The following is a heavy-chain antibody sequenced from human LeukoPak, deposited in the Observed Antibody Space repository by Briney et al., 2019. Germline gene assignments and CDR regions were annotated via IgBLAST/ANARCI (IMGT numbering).Heavy chain of an antibody. CDR3: ARGDCSSTSCYLDP. CDR2: INPSGGST. V-gene: IGHV1-46*01. D-gene: IGHD2-2*01. Sequence: SVKVSCKASGYTLTSYFMYWVRQAPGQGREWVGIINPSGGSTSDAQTYQGRVTMTRDTSTSTVYMELNSLRSEDPAVYYCARGDCSSTSCYLDPWGQGTLVTVSS. CDR1: GYTLTSYF. J-gene: IGHJ5*02.